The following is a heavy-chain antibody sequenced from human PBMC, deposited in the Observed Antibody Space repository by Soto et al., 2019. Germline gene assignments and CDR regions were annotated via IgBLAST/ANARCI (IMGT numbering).Heavy chain of an antibody. CDR1: GGSISSYY. D-gene: IGHD3-10*01. CDR3: ARVALNYYYGSGSSRYFDL. V-gene: IGHV4-59*01. J-gene: IGHJ2*01. CDR2: IYYSGST. Sequence: QVQLQESGPGLVKPSETLSLTCTVSGGSISSYYWSWIRQPPGKGLEWIGYIYYSGSTNYNPSLKSRVTISVDTSKNQFSLKLSSVTAADTAVYYCARVALNYYYGSGSSRYFDLWGRGTLVTVSS.